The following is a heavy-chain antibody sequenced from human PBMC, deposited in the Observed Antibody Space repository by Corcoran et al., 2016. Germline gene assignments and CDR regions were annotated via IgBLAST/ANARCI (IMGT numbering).Heavy chain of an antibody. CDR2: IIPIFGTA. V-gene: IGHV1-69*06. CDR3: ARGQEGTVAGKGYYYYYGMDV. CDR1: GGTFSSYA. D-gene: IGHD6-19*01. Sequence: QVQLVQSGAEVKKPGSSVKVSCKASGGTFSSYAISWVRQAPGQGLEWMGGIIPIFGTANYAQKFQGRVTITADKSTSTAYMELSSLRSEDTAVYYWARGQEGTVAGKGYYYYYGMDVWGQGTTVTVSS. J-gene: IGHJ6*02.